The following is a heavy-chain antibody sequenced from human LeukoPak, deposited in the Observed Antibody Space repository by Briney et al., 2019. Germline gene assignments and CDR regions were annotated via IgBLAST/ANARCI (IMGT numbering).Heavy chain of an antibody. Sequence: ASVKVSCKASGYTFTSYGISWVRQAPGQGLEWMGWISAYNGNTNYAQKFQGRVTMTRDMSTSTVYMELSSLRSEDTAVYYCARDGGYCSGGSCYTGWFDPWGQGTLVTVSS. V-gene: IGHV1-18*01. CDR2: ISAYNGNT. CDR3: ARDGGYCSGGSCYTGWFDP. J-gene: IGHJ5*02. CDR1: GYTFTSYG. D-gene: IGHD2-15*01.